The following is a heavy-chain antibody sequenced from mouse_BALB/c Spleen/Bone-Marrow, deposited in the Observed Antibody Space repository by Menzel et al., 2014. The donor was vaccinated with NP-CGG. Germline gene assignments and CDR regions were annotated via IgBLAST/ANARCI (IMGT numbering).Heavy chain of an antibody. J-gene: IGHJ4*01. Sequence: EVKLVESGGGLVKPGGSLKLSCAASGFVFSSYGMTWVRQTPEKGLEWIAEIIPDSGRIYYPATLKDKFTISRDNAKNTLYLQMSKVKSEDTTLYYCARLIYKGNLFYWGEGTSVTVSS. CDR1: GFVFSSYG. CDR3: ARLIYKGNLFY. D-gene: IGHD1-2*01. CDR2: IIPDSGRI. V-gene: IGHV4-1*02.